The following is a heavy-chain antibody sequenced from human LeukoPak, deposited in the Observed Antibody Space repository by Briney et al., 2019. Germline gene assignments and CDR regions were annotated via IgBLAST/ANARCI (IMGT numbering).Heavy chain of an antibody. D-gene: IGHD6-19*01. J-gene: IGHJ4*02. CDR2: MSGSGGST. V-gene: IGHV3-23*01. CDR3: AKDHGVAVAGMYY. CDR1: GFTFSSFA. Sequence: GGSLRLSCAASGFTFSSFAMSWVRQAPGKGLEWVSSMSGSGGSTYYADSVKGRFTISRDNSRNTLYLQMNSLRADDTAVYYCAKDHGVAVAGMYYWGQGTLATVSS.